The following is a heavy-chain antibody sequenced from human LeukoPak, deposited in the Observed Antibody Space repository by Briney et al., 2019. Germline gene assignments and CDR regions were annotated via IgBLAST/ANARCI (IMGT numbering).Heavy chain of an antibody. CDR1: GGTFSSYA. CDR3: ARDFFIAAAGPPGGAFDI. D-gene: IGHD6-13*01. Sequence: GSSVKVSCKASGGTFSSYAISWVRQAPGQGLEWMGRIIPILGIANYAQKFQGRVTITADKSTSTAYMELSSLRSEDTAVYYCARDFFIAAAGPPGGAFDIWGQGTMVTVSS. J-gene: IGHJ3*02. CDR2: IIPILGIA. V-gene: IGHV1-69*04.